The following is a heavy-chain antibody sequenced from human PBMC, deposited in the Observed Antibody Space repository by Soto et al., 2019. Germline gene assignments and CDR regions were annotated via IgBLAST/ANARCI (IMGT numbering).Heavy chain of an antibody. CDR1: GYTSTTLW. D-gene: IGHD2-2*01. CDR3: ARIYCTTTTCDSWFDP. V-gene: IGHV5-10-1*01. J-gene: IGHJ5*02. Sequence: GESLKISCTGFGYTSTTLWISWVRQIPGKGLEWMGRIDPGDTYATYSPAFQGHVTISADKATSTAYLQWSSLKASDTAMYFCARIYCTTTTCDSWFDPWGQGALVTVS. CDR2: IDPGDTYA.